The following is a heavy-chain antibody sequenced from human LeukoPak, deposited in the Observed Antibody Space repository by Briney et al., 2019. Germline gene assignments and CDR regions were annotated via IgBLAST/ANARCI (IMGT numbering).Heavy chain of an antibody. Sequence: TSETLSLTCTVSGGSISSGDYYWSWIRQPPGKGLEWIGYIYYSGSTYYNPSLKSRVTISVDTSKNQFSLKLSSVTAADTAVYYCAASCGGDCYSADAFDIWGQGTMVTVSS. CDR3: AASCGGDCYSADAFDI. J-gene: IGHJ3*02. CDR1: GGSISSGDYY. CDR2: IYYSGST. D-gene: IGHD2-21*02. V-gene: IGHV4-30-4*01.